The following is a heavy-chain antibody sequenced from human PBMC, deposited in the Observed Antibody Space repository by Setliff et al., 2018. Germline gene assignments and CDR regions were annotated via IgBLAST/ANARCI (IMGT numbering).Heavy chain of an antibody. J-gene: IGHJ4*02. Sequence: PSETLSLTCTVSGGSISSYYWSWIRQPPGKGLEFIGYVFYNGAAKYDPSLKSRVTMSVDTSKTQFSLKLNSMTTADTAAYYCARGGTYRYFDYWGQGALVTVSS. CDR3: ARGGTYRYFDY. CDR2: VFYNGAA. V-gene: IGHV4-59*01. CDR1: GGSISSYY.